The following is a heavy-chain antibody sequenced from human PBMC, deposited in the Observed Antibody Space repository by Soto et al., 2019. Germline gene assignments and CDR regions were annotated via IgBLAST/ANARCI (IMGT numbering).Heavy chain of an antibody. CDR3: ARDSGAVAGTTHYYYYMDV. V-gene: IGHV6-1*01. CDR2: TYYRSKWYN. Sequence: QTLSLTCAISGDSVSSNSAAWNWIRQSPSRGLEWLGRTYYRSKWYNDYAVSVKSRITINPDTSKNQFSLQLNSVTPEDTAVYYCARDSGAVAGTTHYYYYMDVCGKGTTVTVSS. CDR1: GDSVSSNSAA. J-gene: IGHJ6*03. D-gene: IGHD6-19*01.